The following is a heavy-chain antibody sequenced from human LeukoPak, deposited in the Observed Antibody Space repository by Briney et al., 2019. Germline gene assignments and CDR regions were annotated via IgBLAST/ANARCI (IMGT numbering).Heavy chain of an antibody. Sequence: GRSLRLSCAASGFTFSTYWMQWVSHVQEKGLVWVSRMNSDGSSTSYADSVKGRFTISRDNVKNTLYLQMNSLRAEDTAVYFCARDPSAFSGSYDYWGQGTLVTVSS. CDR2: MNSDGSST. D-gene: IGHD1-26*01. CDR1: GFTFSTYW. CDR3: ARDPSAFSGSYDY. V-gene: IGHV3-74*01. J-gene: IGHJ4*02.